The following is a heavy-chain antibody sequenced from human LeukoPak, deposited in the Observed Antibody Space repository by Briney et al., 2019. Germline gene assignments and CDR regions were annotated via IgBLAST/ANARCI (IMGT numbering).Heavy chain of an antibody. Sequence: GGSLRLSCAASGFTFSNYWMSWVRQAPGKGLEWFSSISSSSSYIYYADSVKGRFTISRDNAKNSLYLQMNSLRAEDTAVYYCARDLGDSSGYWGQGTLVTVSS. V-gene: IGHV3-21*01. CDR2: ISSSSSYI. CDR3: ARDLGDSSGY. CDR1: GFTFSNYW. D-gene: IGHD3-22*01. J-gene: IGHJ4*02.